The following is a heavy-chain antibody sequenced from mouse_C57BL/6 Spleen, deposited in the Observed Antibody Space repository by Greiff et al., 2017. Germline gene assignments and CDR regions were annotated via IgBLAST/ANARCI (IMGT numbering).Heavy chain of an antibody. CDR1: GFSFNTYA. CDR3: VRTYGSSYVGYFDV. D-gene: IGHD1-1*01. V-gene: IGHV10-1*01. J-gene: IGHJ1*03. CDR2: IRSKSNNYAT. Sequence: EVMLVESGGGLVQPKGSLKLSCAASGFSFNTYAMNWVRQAPGKGLEWVARIRSKSNNYATYYADSVKDRFTISRDDSESMLYLQMNNLKTEDTAMYYCVRTYGSSYVGYFDVWGTGTTVTVSS.